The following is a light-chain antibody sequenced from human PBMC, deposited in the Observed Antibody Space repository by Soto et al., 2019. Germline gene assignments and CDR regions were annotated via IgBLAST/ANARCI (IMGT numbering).Light chain of an antibody. CDR2: DVS. Sequence: QSPLTQPASVSGSPGQSITISCTGTSSDVGGYNYVSWYQQHPGKAPKLMIYDVSNRPSGVANRFSGSKSGNTASLTISGLQAEDEADYYCSSYTGSSTLVVFGGGTKLTVL. V-gene: IGLV2-14*01. J-gene: IGLJ2*01. CDR1: SSDVGGYNY. CDR3: SSYTGSSTLVV.